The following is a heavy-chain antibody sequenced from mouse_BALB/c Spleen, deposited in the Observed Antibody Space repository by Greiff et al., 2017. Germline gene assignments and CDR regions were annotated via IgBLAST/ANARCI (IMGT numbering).Heavy chain of an antibody. D-gene: IGHD2-3*01. CDR3: ARVYDGNHYWYFDV. CDR1: GFTFSDFY. Sequence: EVKLVESGGGLVQPGGSLRLSCATSGFTFSDFYMEWVRQPPGKRLEWIAASRNKANDYTTEYSASVKGRFIVSRDTSQSILYLQMNALRAEDTAIYYCARVYDGNHYWYFDVWGAGTTVTVSS. J-gene: IGHJ1*01. V-gene: IGHV7-1*02. CDR2: SRNKANDYTT.